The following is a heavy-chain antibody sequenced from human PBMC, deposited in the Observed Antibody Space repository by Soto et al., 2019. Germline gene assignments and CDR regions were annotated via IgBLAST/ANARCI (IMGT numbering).Heavy chain of an antibody. D-gene: IGHD3-10*01. CDR3: AKDLVTRWFGEFYAFDI. CDR1: GITFSTYF. J-gene: IGHJ3*02. CDR2: ISGDGVT. Sequence: GGSLRLSCAVSGITFSTYFMTWVRQAPGKGLEWVSGISGDGVTFYSDSVKGRFTISRDNSKNTLSLQMNSLGAEDTAVYYCAKDLVTRWFGEFYAFDIWGQGTMVTVSS. V-gene: IGHV3-23*01.